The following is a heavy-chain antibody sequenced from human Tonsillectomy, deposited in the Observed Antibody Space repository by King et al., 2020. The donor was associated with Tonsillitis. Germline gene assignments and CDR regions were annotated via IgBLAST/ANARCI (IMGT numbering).Heavy chain of an antibody. Sequence: VQLVESGGGLVKPGGSLRLSCAASGFTFSDYYMSWIRQAPGKGLEWVSYISSSSGYTKYTDSVRGRFIISRDNAQNSLSLQMNSLRGEDTAVYYCVRELPDYSYFGLDVWGQGTTVTVSS. V-gene: IGHV3-11*06. CDR3: VRELPDYSYFGLDV. CDR2: ISSSSGYT. CDR1: GFTFSDYY. D-gene: IGHD2-15*01. J-gene: IGHJ6*02.